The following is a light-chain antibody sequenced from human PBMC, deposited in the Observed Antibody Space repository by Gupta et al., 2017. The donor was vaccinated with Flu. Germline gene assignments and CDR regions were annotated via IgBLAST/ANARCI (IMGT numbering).Light chain of an antibody. CDR1: QSLNNW. CDR2: KAS. CDR3: QQYNRYSWT. Sequence: DIQMTQSPSTLSAFVGDRVTITCRASQSLNNWVAWYQQKRGKAPKLLIYKASNLESGVPARFSGSVSGTEMALTISSLQPDDFATYYCQQYNRYSWTFGQGTRVEIK. J-gene: IGKJ1*01. V-gene: IGKV1-5*03.